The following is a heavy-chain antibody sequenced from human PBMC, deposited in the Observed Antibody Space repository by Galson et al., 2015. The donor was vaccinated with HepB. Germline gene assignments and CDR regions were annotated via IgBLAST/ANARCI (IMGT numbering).Heavy chain of an antibody. D-gene: IGHD3-3*01. J-gene: IGHJ6*03. V-gene: IGHV3-23*01. CDR2: ISGSGDTT. Sequence: SLRLSCAASGFTFSSHAMSWVRQAPGKGLEWVSGISGSGDTTYYAGSVEGRFTISRDNSKYTLYMQINSLTAEDTAVYYCAKRISITFFGPGKNYMDVWGKGTTVTVSS. CDR1: GFTFSSHA. CDR3: AKRISITFFGPGKNYMDV.